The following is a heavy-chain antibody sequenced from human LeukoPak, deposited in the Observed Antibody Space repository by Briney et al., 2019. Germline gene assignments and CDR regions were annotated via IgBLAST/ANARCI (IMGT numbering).Heavy chain of an antibody. CDR3: ARVGGSWHLRLGL. J-gene: IGHJ4*02. D-gene: IGHD6-13*01. CDR2: INPNSGGT. Sequence: ASVKVSCKASGYTLSGYFIHWVRQAPGQGLEGMGWINPNSGGTNFAQKFQGRVTMTRDTSISTAYMELSSLTSDDTAVYYCARVGGSWHLRLGLWGQGTLDTVSS. V-gene: IGHV1-2*02. CDR1: GYTLSGYF.